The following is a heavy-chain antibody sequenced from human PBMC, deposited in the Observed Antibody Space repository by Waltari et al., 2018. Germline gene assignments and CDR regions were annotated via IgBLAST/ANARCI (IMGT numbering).Heavy chain of an antibody. V-gene: IGHV4-39*07. J-gene: IGHJ4*02. CDR2: IYYSGST. CDR1: GGSISSSSYY. D-gene: IGHD3-3*01. Sequence: QLQLQESGPGLVKPSETLSLTCTVSGGSISSSSYYWGWIRQPPGKGLGWIGSIYYSGSTYYNPSLKSRVTISVDTSKNQFSLKLSSVTAADTAVYYCARGESGNAFGYWGQGTLVTVSS. CDR3: ARGESGNAFGY.